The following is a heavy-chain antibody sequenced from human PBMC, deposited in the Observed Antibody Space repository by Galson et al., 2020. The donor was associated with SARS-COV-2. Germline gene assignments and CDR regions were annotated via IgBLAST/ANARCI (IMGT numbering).Heavy chain of an antibody. Sequence: SETLSLTCTVSGGSIRTYYWSWIRQPPGKGLEWIGYIYHTGNTNYNPSLKSRVTISVDTSKNQFSLRLSSVTAADTAMYYCARVMGPTRGYYFDYWGQGTLVTVSS. CDR1: GGSIRTYY. D-gene: IGHD2-15*01. CDR2: IYHTGNT. CDR3: ARVMGPTRGYYFDY. V-gene: IGHV4-59*01. J-gene: IGHJ4*02.